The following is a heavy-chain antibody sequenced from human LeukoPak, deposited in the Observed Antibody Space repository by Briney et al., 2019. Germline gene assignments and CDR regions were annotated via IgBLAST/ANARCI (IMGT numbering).Heavy chain of an antibody. J-gene: IGHJ4*02. CDR1: GFTFGSYY. CDR3: ATTISVRQTRYFFDY. CDR2: ISSSSSNI. D-gene: IGHD1-14*01. V-gene: IGHV3-21*01. Sequence: GGSLRLSCAASGFTFGSYYMNWARQAPGKGLEWVSSISSSSSNIYSADSVKGRFTISRDNAKNSLYLQMNNLRAEDTAVYYCATTISVRQTRYFFDYWGQGTLVTVSS.